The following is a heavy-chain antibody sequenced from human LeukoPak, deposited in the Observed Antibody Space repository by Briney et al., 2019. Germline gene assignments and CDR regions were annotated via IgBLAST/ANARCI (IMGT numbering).Heavy chain of an antibody. Sequence: GGSLRLSCAASGFTFSSYGMHWVRQAPGKGLEWVAFIRYDGSNKYYADSVKGRFTISRDNSKNTLYLQMNSLRAEDTAVYYCARKPRGDWNWFDPWGQGTLVTVSS. CDR2: IRYDGSNK. D-gene: IGHD1-14*01. V-gene: IGHV3-30*02. CDR1: GFTFSSYG. J-gene: IGHJ5*02. CDR3: ARKPRGDWNWFDP.